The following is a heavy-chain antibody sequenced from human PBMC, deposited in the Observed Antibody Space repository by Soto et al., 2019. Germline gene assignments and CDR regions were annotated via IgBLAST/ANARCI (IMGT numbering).Heavy chain of an antibody. J-gene: IGHJ4*02. Sequence: SQTLSVTCAISGASVSSNTAAWNSIRQSPSRGLEWLGRTYYRSKWYNHYAVSVKSRITVNPDTSKNQFSLQLNSVTPEDTAVYYCARSGPGGYIDYWGQGTLVTVS. D-gene: IGHD3-22*01. V-gene: IGHV6-1*01. CDR3: ARSGPGGYIDY. CDR2: TYYRSKWYN. CDR1: GASVSSNTAA.